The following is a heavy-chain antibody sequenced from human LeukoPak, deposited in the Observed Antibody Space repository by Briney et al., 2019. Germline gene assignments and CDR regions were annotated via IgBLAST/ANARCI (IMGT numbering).Heavy chain of an antibody. V-gene: IGHV3-74*01. CDR3: ARVGTGVFNY. D-gene: IGHD3/OR15-3a*01. J-gene: IGHJ4*02. Sequence: QAGGSLSLSCAASGFTFSSYWMHWVRQAPGKGRVWVSRINSDGSSTSYADSVKGRFTISRDNAKNTLYLQMNSLRAEDTAVYYCARVGTGVFNYWGQGTLVTVSS. CDR2: INSDGSST. CDR1: GFTFSSYW.